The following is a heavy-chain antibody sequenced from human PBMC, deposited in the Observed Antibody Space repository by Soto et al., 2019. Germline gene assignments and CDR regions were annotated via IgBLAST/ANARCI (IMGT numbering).Heavy chain of an antibody. J-gene: IGHJ6*02. Sequence: ASVKVSCKASGYTFTSYGISWVRQAPGQGLEWMGWISAYNGNTNYAQKLQGRVTMTTDTSTSTAYMELRSLRSDDTAVYYCARSTTVTTDEDYYYYYGMDVWGQGTTVTVS. CDR3: ARSTTVTTDEDYYYYYGMDV. CDR2: ISAYNGNT. V-gene: IGHV1-18*04. CDR1: GYTFTSYG. D-gene: IGHD4-17*01.